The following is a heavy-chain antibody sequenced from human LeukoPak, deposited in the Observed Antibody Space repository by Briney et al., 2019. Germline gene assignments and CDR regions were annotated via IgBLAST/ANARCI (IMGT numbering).Heavy chain of an antibody. J-gene: IGHJ4*02. Sequence: SVKVSCKASGGTFSIYAISWVRQAPGQGLEWMGGIIPIFGTANYAQKFQGRVTMTEDTSTDTAYMELSSLRSEDTAVYYCATGLRFLEWLLPEGYWGQGTLVTVSS. D-gene: IGHD3-3*01. CDR3: ATGLRFLEWLLPEGY. CDR1: GGTFSIYA. V-gene: IGHV1-69*06. CDR2: IIPIFGTA.